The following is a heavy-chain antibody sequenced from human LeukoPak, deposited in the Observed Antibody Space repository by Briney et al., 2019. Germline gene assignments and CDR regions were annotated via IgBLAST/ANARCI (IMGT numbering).Heavy chain of an antibody. CDR2: TYDSGSS. D-gene: IGHD2-2*01. V-gene: IGHV4-59*01. J-gene: IGHJ4*02. CDR1: GGSMRSCY. Sequence: PSETLSLTCAVSGGSMRSCYWSWIRQPPGKGLEWIGYTYDSGSSSYNPSLRSRVSISIDTSKNQFSLNLSSVTAADTAVYYCARGWASSWYYFDFWGQGTLVTVSS. CDR3: ARGWASSWYYFDF.